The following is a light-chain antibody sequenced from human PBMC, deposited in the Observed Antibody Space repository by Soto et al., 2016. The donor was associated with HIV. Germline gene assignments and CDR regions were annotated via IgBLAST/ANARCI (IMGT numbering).Light chain of an antibody. CDR3: QVWDSSSDQKV. CDR1: RIGSKS. V-gene: IGLV3-21*03. CDR2: DDS. Sequence: SYVLTQPPSVSVAPGKTAKFTCGGDRIGSKSVHWFQQKPGQAPKLVVYDDSDRPPGIPERFSGSNSGNTATLTISRVDAGDEADYYCQVWDSSSDQKVFGGGTKLTVL. J-gene: IGLJ3*02.